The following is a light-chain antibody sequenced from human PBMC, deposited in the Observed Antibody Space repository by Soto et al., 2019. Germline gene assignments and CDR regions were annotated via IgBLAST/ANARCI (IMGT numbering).Light chain of an antibody. CDR2: KAS. J-gene: IGKJ1*01. V-gene: IGKV1-5*03. CDR1: QSISSW. CDR3: HQYITYPRT. Sequence: DIQMTQSPSTLSASIGDRVTITCRPSQSISSWLAWYQQKPGRAPKLLIFKASNVQRGVPSRFSGSGSGTEFTLTISSLQPDDFATYYCHQYITYPRTFGQGTKVEMK.